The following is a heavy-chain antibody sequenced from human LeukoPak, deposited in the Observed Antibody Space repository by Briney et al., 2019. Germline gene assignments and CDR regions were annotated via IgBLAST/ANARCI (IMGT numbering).Heavy chain of an antibody. Sequence: SETLSLTCTVSGGSISSYYWSWIRQPPGKGLEWIGYIYYSGSTNYNPSLKSRVTISVDTSKNQFSLKLSSVTAADTAVYYCARTGRGAGDWFDPWGQGTLVTVSS. CDR1: GGSISSYY. V-gene: IGHV4-59*01. J-gene: IGHJ5*02. CDR2: IYYSGST. D-gene: IGHD3-10*01. CDR3: ARTGRGAGDWFDP.